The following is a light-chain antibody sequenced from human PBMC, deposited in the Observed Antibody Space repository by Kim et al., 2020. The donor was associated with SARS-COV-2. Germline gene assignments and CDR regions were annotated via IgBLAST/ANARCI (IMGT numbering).Light chain of an antibody. Sequence: ASEGDRVTHTGRASQGISNYLAWYQQKPGKVPRLMIYGTSTLQSGVPFRFRGSGSGTDFTLTITSLQPEDAATYYCQKYDNGPYTFGQGTKLEI. CDR3: QKYDNGPYT. CDR2: GTS. CDR1: QGISNY. V-gene: IGKV1-27*01. J-gene: IGKJ2*01.